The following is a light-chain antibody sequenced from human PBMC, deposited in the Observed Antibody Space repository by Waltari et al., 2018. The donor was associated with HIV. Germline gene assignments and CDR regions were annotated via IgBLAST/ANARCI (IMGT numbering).Light chain of an antibody. Sequence: SYVLTQPPSVSVAPGQTASISCGGNNIGSKSVRWYQQKPGQAPVLVVYDDSDRPSGVPGRFSGSKSGNTASLTVSGLQAEDEADYYCSSYAGSGNLLLFGGGTKVTVL. CDR1: NIGSKS. J-gene: IGLJ6*01. CDR3: SSYAGSGNLLL. V-gene: IGLV3-21*02. CDR2: DDS.